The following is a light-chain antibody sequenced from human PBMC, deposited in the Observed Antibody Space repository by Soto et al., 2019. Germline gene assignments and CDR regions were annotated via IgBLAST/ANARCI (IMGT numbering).Light chain of an antibody. V-gene: IGKV4-1*01. CDR1: QSVLYSPNNKHY. Sequence: DIVVTQSPDSLSLSLGERATIKCKASQSVLYSPNNKHYLGWYQQKPGQSPKLLIYRASTRESGVPDRFSGSGSGTDFTLTISSLQAEDVAIYYCQQYYSNPYSFGQGTRLEIK. J-gene: IGKJ2*01. CDR3: QQYYSNPYS. CDR2: RAS.